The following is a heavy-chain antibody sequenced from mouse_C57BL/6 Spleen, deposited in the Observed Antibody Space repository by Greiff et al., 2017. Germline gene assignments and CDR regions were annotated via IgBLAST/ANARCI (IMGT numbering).Heavy chain of an antibody. Sequence: EVQLQQSGPVLVKPGASVKMSCKASGYTFTDYYMNWVKQSHGKSLEWIGVINPYNGGTSYNQKFKGKATLTVDKSSSTAYMELNSLTSEDSAVYYCARGGYGYDWNGTNAMDYWGQGTSVTVSS. CDR2: INPYNGGT. CDR3: ARGGYGYDWNGTNAMDY. D-gene: IGHD2-2*01. J-gene: IGHJ4*01. V-gene: IGHV1-19*01. CDR1: GYTFTDYY.